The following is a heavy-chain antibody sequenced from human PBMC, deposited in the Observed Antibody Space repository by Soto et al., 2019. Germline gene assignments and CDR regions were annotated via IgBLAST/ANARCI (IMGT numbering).Heavy chain of an antibody. V-gene: IGHV4-59*01. CDR1: GGSISPFY. D-gene: IGHD2-15*01. CDR3: ARVGRVAARTFGY. Sequence: PSETLSLTCTVSGGSISPFYWSWVRQPPGKGLEWIGYLYYSGNTNYNPSLKSRVTISVDASKNQVSLRLTSVTAADTAVYYCARVGRVAARTFGYRGQGTVVTVSS. J-gene: IGHJ4*02. CDR2: LYYSGNT.